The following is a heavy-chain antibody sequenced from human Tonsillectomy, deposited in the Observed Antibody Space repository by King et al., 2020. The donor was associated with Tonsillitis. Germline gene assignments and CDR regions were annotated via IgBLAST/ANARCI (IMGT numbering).Heavy chain of an antibody. CDR1: GGTFSSYA. V-gene: IGHV1-69*01. D-gene: IGHD6-19*01. Sequence: VQLVESGAEVKKPGSSVNVSCTASGGTFSSYAISWVRQAPGHGLEWMGGIITIFGTANYAQKFQGRVTITADESTSTAYMELSSLRSEDMAVYYCASDPSSGWYFGYFDRWGRGTLVTVS. J-gene: IGHJ2*01. CDR2: IITIFGTA. CDR3: ASDPSSGWYFGYFDR.